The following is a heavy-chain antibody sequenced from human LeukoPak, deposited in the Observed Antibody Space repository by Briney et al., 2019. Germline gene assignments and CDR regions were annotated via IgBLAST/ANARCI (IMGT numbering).Heavy chain of an antibody. CDR1: GYTFTGYY. D-gene: IGHD5-24*01. CDR2: INPNSGGT. Sequence: GASVKVSCKASGYTFTGYYMHWVRQAPGQGLEWMGWINPNSGGTNYAQKFQGRVTMTRDTSTSTAYMELSRLRSDDTAVYYCAREMATTRDAFDIWGQGTIVTVSS. CDR3: AREMATTRDAFDI. J-gene: IGHJ3*02. V-gene: IGHV1-2*02.